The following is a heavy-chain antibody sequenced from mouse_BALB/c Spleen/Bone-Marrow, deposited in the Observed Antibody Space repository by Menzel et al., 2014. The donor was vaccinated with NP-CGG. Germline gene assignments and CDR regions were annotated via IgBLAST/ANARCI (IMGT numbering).Heavy chain of an antibody. CDR1: GFAFSSYD. V-gene: IGHV5-12-1*01. D-gene: IGHD2-10*01. CDR3: ARQGAYYGNYKYFDV. J-gene: IGHJ1*01. CDR2: ISSGGGST. Sequence: EVHLVESGGGLVKPGGSLKLSCAASGFAFSSYDMSWVRQTPEKRLEWVAYISSGGGSTYYPDTVKGRVTISRDNAKNALYLQMSSLKSEDTAMYYCARQGAYYGNYKYFDVWGAGTTVTVSS.